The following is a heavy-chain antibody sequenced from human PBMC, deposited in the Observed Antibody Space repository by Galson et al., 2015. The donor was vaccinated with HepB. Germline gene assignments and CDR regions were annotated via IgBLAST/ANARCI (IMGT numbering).Heavy chain of an antibody. Sequence: SLRLSCAASGFTFSSYGMHWVRQAPGKGLEWVAVISYDGSNKYYADSVKGRFTISRDNSKNTLYLQMNSLRAEDTAVYYCARGGSGWYATAGGGAFDIWGQGTMVTVSS. CDR1: GFTFSSYG. CDR3: ARGGSGWYATAGGGAFDI. D-gene: IGHD6-19*01. J-gene: IGHJ3*02. V-gene: IGHV3-30*03. CDR2: ISYDGSNK.